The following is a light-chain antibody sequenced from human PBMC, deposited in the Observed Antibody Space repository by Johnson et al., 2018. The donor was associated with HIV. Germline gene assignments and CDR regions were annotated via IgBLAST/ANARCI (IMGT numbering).Light chain of an antibody. V-gene: IGLV1-51*02. Sequence: QSVLTQPPSVSAAPGQKVTISCSGSSSNIWNNYVSWYQQLPGTAPRLLIYEDNKRPSGIPDRFSGSKSATSATLGITGLQTRDEADYYCGTWDTSLNAYVFGTGTKVTVL. CDR1: SSNIWNNY. CDR3: GTWDTSLNAYV. CDR2: EDN. J-gene: IGLJ1*01.